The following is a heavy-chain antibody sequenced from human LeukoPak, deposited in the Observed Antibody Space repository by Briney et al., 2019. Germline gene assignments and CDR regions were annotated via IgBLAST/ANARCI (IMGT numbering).Heavy chain of an antibody. CDR3: ARVYDFWSGYYSINWFDP. Sequence: PSETLSLTCTVSGGSISSYYWSWIRQPPGKGLEWIGYIYYSGSTNYDPSLKSRVTISVDTSKNQFSLKLSSATAADTAVYYCARVYDFWSGYYSINWFDPWGQGTLVTVSS. CDR2: IYYSGST. V-gene: IGHV4-59*01. CDR1: GGSISSYY. J-gene: IGHJ5*02. D-gene: IGHD3-3*01.